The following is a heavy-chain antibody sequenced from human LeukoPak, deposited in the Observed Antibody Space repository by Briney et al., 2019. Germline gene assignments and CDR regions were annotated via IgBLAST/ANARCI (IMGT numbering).Heavy chain of an antibody. CDR1: GYTFTSYD. D-gene: IGHD6-19*01. Sequence: ASVKVSCKASGYTFTSYDINWVRQATGQGLEWMGWMNPNSGNTGYAQKFQGRVTITRNTSISTAYMELSSLRSEDTAVYYCARGPVYSSGWYRVLYFVYWGQGTLVTVSS. J-gene: IGHJ4*02. CDR2: MNPNSGNT. CDR3: ARGPVYSSGWYRVLYFVY. V-gene: IGHV1-8*03.